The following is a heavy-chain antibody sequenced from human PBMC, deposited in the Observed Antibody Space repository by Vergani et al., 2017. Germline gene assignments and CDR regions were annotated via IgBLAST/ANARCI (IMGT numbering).Heavy chain of an antibody. J-gene: IGHJ4*02. Sequence: QVQLQESGPGLVKPSQTLSLTCTVSGGSINSHNFYWSWIRQPAGKGLEWIGRIHTSGSTNYNPSLKSGVTMSEATSKNQFSLNLPSVTAADTAVYFCARGSCLGGSCYKPLFDYWGQGILVTVSS. CDR1: GGSINSHNFY. D-gene: IGHD2-15*01. CDR3: ARGSCLGGSCYKPLFDY. CDR2: IHTSGST. V-gene: IGHV4-61*02.